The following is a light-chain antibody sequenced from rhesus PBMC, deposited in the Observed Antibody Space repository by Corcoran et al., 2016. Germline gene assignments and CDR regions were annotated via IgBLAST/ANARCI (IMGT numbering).Light chain of an antibody. CDR3: LQYSSSPLT. J-gene: IGKJ4*01. CDR2: KAA. Sequence: DIQMTQSPSSLSASVGDTVTITCRASQSISSWLDWYQQKPGKAPKLLIYKAASLQSGVPSRFSGSGAWTYFTLTISTLQPEDFATYYCLQYSSSPLTFGGGTKVEIK. CDR1: QSISSW. V-gene: IGKV1-22*01.